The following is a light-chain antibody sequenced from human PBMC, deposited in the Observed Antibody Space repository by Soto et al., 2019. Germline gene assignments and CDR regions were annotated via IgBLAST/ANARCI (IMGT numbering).Light chain of an antibody. CDR3: QVWESNTGV. CDR1: NIGSKN. V-gene: IGLV3-9*01. Sequence: SYELTQPLSVSVALGQTARITCGGNNIGSKNVHWYQQKPRQAPELVIYSDSNRPSGIPERFSGSNSGNTATLTISRAQAGDEADYYCQVWESNTGVFGTGTKDTVL. J-gene: IGLJ1*01. CDR2: SDS.